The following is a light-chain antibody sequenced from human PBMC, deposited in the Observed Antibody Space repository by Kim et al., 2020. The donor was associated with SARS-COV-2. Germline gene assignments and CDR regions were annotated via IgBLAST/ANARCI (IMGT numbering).Light chain of an antibody. CDR3: GTWDSSHVV. Sequence: QSVLTQPPSVSAAPGQKVTISCSGSSSNIGNNYVSWYQQLPGTAPKLLNYDNNKRPSGIPDRFSGSKSGTSATLGITGLQTGDEADYYCGTWDSSHVVFGGGTQLTVL. CDR1: SSNIGNNY. J-gene: IGLJ2*01. V-gene: IGLV1-51*01. CDR2: DNN.